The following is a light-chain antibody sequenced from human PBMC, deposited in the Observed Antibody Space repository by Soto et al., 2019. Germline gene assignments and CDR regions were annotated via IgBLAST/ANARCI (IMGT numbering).Light chain of an antibody. CDR2: DAS. CDR1: QSISSY. Sequence: DSQRNQSPSSLSASVGVRITITCRASQSISSYLNWYQQKPGKAPKVLIYDASSLQSGVPSRFSGSGSGTDFILTISSLQPEDFATYYCQQNYSSPWTFGHGTKVDIK. V-gene: IGKV1-39*01. CDR3: QQNYSSPWT. J-gene: IGKJ1*01.